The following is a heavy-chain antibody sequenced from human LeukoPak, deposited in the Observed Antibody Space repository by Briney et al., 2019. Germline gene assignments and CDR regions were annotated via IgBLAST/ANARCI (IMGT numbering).Heavy chain of an antibody. D-gene: IGHD1-7*01. Sequence: GGSLRLSCAASGFIFRSYWMVWVRQAPGKGLEWVASIDEHGFKTYYAASVTGRFTISKDTAKNSVDLQMNSLRAEDTAVYYCARDGITCTRDYWGQGALVPVSS. CDR1: GFIFRSYW. CDR3: ARDGITCTRDY. CDR2: IDEHGFKT. J-gene: IGHJ4*02. V-gene: IGHV3-7*01.